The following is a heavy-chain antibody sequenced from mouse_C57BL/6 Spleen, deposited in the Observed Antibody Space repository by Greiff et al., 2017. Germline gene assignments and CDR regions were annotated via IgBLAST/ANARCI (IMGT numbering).Heavy chain of an antibody. CDR3: VRQTGWGYIDY. V-gene: IGHV10-1*01. D-gene: IGHD4-1*01. CDR2: IRSKSNNYAT. J-gene: IGHJ2*01. Sequence: EVKVVESGGGLVQPKGSLKLSCAASGFSFNTYAMNWVRQAPGKGLEWVARIRSKSNNYATYYADSVKDRFTISRDDSESMLYLQMNNLKTEDTAMYYCVRQTGWGYIDYWGQGTTLTVSS. CDR1: GFSFNTYA.